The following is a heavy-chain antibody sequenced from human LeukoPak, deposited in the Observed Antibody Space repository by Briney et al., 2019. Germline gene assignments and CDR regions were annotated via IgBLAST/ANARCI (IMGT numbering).Heavy chain of an antibody. D-gene: IGHD7-27*01. CDR3: AREGWGYYFDF. Sequence: SETLSLTCTVSGGSISSYYWSWIRQPPGKGLEWIGYIYYTGTTNYNTSLKSRLTISVDTSKNQFSLNLSSATSADTAVYYCAREGWGYYFDFWGQGTLVTVSS. CDR2: IYYTGTT. J-gene: IGHJ4*02. CDR1: GGSISSYY. V-gene: IGHV4-59*01.